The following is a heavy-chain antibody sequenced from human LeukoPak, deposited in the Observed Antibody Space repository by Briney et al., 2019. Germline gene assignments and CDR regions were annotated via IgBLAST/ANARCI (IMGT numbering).Heavy chain of an antibody. CDR3: ARDIYYDSSGHYGSVY. V-gene: IGHV3-23*01. D-gene: IGHD3-22*01. CDR2: SSGNGGSATYT. CDR1: GFIFHNYA. J-gene: IGHJ4*02. Sequence: GGSLRLSCAASGFIFHNYALSWVRQAPGKGLEWISTSSGNGGSATYTYYADSVKGRFTISRDNSKNTVSLEMNSLRAEDTAVYYCARDIYYDSSGHYGSVYWGQGTLVTVSS.